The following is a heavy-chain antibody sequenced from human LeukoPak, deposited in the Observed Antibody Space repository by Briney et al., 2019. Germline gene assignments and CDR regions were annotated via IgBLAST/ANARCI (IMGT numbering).Heavy chain of an antibody. J-gene: IGHJ6*03. CDR3: ARVTSLLVMDV. D-gene: IGHD6-6*01. CDR1: GGTFTSYA. V-gene: IGHV1-69*13. CDR2: IIPIFGTA. Sequence: ASVKVSCKASGGTFTSYAISWVRQAPGKGLEWMGGIIPIFGTANYAQKFQGRVTITADESTSTAYMELSSLRSEDTAVYYCARVTSLLVMDVWGKGTTVTVSS.